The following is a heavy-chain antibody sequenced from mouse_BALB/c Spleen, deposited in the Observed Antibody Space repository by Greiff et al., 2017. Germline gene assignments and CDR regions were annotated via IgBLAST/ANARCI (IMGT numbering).Heavy chain of an antibody. Sequence: DVMLVESGGGLVQPGGSRKLSCAASGFTFSSFGMHWVRQAPEKGLEWVAYISSGSSTIYYADTVKGRFTISRDNPKNTLFLQMTSLRSEDTAMYYCARWGLYYGSSYWYFDVWGAGTTVTVSS. CDR2: ISSGSSTI. CDR3: ARWGLYYGSSYWYFDV. J-gene: IGHJ1*01. CDR1: GFTFSSFG. V-gene: IGHV5-17*02. D-gene: IGHD1-1*01.